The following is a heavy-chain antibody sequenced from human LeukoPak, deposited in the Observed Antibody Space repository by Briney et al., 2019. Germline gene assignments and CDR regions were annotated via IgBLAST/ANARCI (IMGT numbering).Heavy chain of an antibody. V-gene: IGHV4-34*01. CDR2: INHSGST. CDR3: ARVQTVTTYYFDY. CDR1: GGSFSGYY. J-gene: IGHJ4*02. D-gene: IGHD4-17*01. Sequence: PSETLSLTCAVYGGSFSGYYWSWIRQPPGKGLDWIGEINHSGSTNYNPSLKSRVTISVDTSKNQFSLKLSSVTAADTAVYCCARVQTVTTYYFDYWGQGTLVTVSS.